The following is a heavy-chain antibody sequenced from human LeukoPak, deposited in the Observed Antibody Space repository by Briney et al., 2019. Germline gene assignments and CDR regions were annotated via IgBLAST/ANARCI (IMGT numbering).Heavy chain of an antibody. CDR1: GFTVSSNY. D-gene: IGHD1-26*01. CDR3: ARDPYHRSGIVGAKGPFDI. Sequence: GGSLRLSCAASGFTVSSNYMSWVRQAPGKGLEWGSVIYSGGSTYYADSVKGRFTISRDNSKNPLYLQMNSLRAEDTAVYYCARDPYHRSGIVGAKGPFDIWGQGTMVTVSS. V-gene: IGHV3-53*01. CDR2: IYSGGST. J-gene: IGHJ3*02.